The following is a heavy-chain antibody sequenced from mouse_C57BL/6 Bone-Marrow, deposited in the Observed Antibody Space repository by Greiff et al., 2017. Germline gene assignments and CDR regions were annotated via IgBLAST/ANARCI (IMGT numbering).Heavy chain of an antibody. J-gene: IGHJ4*01. D-gene: IGHD1-1*01. Sequence: EVQLQQSGAELVRPGASVKLSCTASGFNIKDDYMHWVKQRPEQGLEWIGWIDPENGDTEYASKFQGKATITADTSSNTAYLQLSSLTSEDTAVYYCTTDYYGSSSYYYAMVYWGQGTSVTVSS. CDR2: IDPENGDT. V-gene: IGHV14-4*01. CDR1: GFNIKDDY. CDR3: TTDYYGSSSYYYAMVY.